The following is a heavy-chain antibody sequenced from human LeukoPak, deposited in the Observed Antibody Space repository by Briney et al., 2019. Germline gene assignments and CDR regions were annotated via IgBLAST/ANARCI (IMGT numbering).Heavy chain of an antibody. V-gene: IGHV4-4*07. J-gene: IGHJ4*02. CDR3: ARDRYSSPTD. Sequence: SETLSLTCTVSGDSISSYYWSWIRQPAGKGLEWIGRIYTSGSTNYNPSLKSRVTMSVDTSKIQFSLKLTSVTAADTAVYYCARDRYSSPTDWGQGTLVTVSS. CDR1: GDSISSYY. D-gene: IGHD6-13*01. CDR2: IYTSGST.